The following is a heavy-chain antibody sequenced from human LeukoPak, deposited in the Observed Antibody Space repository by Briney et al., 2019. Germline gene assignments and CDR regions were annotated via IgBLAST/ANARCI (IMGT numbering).Heavy chain of an antibody. V-gene: IGHV3-30-3*01. D-gene: IGHD6-19*01. Sequence: GGSLRLSCAASGFTFSSYAMHWVRQDPGKGLEWVAVISYDGSNKYYADSVKGRFTISRDNSKNTLYLQMNSLRAEDTAVYYCARDIAVAALGYFDYWGQGTLVTVSS. CDR1: GFTFSSYA. J-gene: IGHJ4*02. CDR3: ARDIAVAALGYFDY. CDR2: ISYDGSNK.